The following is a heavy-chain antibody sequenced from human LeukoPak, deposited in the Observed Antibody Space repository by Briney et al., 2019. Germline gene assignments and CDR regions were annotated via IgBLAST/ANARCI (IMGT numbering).Heavy chain of an antibody. V-gene: IGHV4-39*01. Sequence: SETLSLTCTVSGGSISSSSYYWGWIRQPPGKGLEWIGSIYYSGSTYYNPSLKSRVTISVDTSKNQFSLKLSSVTAADTAVYYCARSSGYSSSGGLDWFDTWGQGTLVTVSS. J-gene: IGHJ5*02. CDR3: ARSSGYSSSGGLDWFDT. CDR1: GGSISSSSYY. CDR2: IYYSGST. D-gene: IGHD6-13*01.